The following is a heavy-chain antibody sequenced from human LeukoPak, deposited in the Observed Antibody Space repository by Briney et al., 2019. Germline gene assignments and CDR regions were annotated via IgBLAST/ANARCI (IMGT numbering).Heavy chain of an antibody. V-gene: IGHV4-4*02. CDR2: VHINGAT. CDR3: TRESGAFSPFGF. J-gene: IGHJ4*02. CDR1: GGSITTTNW. D-gene: IGHD1-26*01. Sequence: SGTLSLTCAVSGGSITTTNWWSWVRQPPGKGLEWIGEVHINGATNYNPSLESRFSMSIDKSNKHLSLEVTSVTAADTAMYYCTRESGAFSPFGFWGQGTLVTVSS.